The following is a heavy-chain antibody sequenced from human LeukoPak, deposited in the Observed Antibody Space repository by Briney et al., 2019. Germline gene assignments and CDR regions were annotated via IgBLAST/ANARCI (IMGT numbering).Heavy chain of an antibody. CDR1: GFTFSSYS. CDR3: ARASGTMVRGVIDY. Sequence: PGGSLRLSCAASGFTFSSYSMNWVRQAPGKGLEWVSSISSSSSYIYYADSVKGRFTISRDNAKNSLYLQMNSLRAEDTAVYCCARASGTMVRGVIDYWGQGTLVTVSS. CDR2: ISSSSSYI. V-gene: IGHV3-21*01. D-gene: IGHD3-10*01. J-gene: IGHJ4*02.